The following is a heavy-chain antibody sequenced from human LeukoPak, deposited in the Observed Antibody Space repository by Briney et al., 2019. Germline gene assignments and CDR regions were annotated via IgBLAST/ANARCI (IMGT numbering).Heavy chain of an antibody. Sequence: GGSLRLSCAASGFTFSSYAMHWVRQAPGKGLEWVAVISYDGSNKYYVDSVKGRFTISRDNSKNTLYLQMNSLRAEDTAVYYCARAFPYCSGGSCWGYFDYWGQGTLVTVSS. CDR1: GFTFSSYA. D-gene: IGHD2-15*01. CDR3: ARAFPYCSGGSCWGYFDY. CDR2: ISYDGSNK. V-gene: IGHV3-30*04. J-gene: IGHJ4*02.